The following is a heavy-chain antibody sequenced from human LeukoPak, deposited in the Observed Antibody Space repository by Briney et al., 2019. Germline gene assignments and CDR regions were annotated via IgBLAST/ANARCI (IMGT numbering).Heavy chain of an antibody. D-gene: IGHD3-22*01. CDR2: ISYDGSNK. CDR1: GFTFSSYG. V-gene: IGHV3-30*18. J-gene: IGHJ4*02. Sequence: GGSLRLSCAASGFTFSSYGMHWVRQAPGKGLEWVAVISYDGSNKYYADSVKGRFTISRDNSKNTLYLQMNSLRAEDTAVYYCAKGITMIVVDNDYFDYWGQGTLVTVSS. CDR3: AKGITMIVVDNDYFDY.